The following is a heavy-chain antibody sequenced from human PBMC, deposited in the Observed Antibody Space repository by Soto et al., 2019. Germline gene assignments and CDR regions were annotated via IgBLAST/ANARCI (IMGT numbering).Heavy chain of an antibody. CDR1: GYSFTSYW. CDR2: IDPSDSYT. Sequence: PGESLKISCKGSGYSFTSYWISWVRQMPGKGLEWMGRIDPSDSYTNYSPSFQGHVTISADKSISTAYLQWSSLKASDTAMYYCARHPMSVAGPHLYYYYGMDVWGQGTTVTVSS. CDR3: ARHPMSVAGPHLYYYYGMDV. V-gene: IGHV5-10-1*01. D-gene: IGHD6-19*01. J-gene: IGHJ6*02.